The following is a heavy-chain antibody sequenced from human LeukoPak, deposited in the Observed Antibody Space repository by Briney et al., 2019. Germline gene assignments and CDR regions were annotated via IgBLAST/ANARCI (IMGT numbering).Heavy chain of an antibody. V-gene: IGHV3-23*01. CDR3: PKVGDYYDRGGYYWEYYFDS. D-gene: IGHD3-22*01. Sequence: GGSLRLSCAASGFAFRSYAMSWVRQAPGRGLEGVSSLSASGANIHYTDSVGGGFAISRHNSKHTLYLQMKSLRAQDTALYYCPKVGDYYDRGGYYWEYYFDSWGRGTLVTVSS. J-gene: IGHJ4*02. CDR1: GFAFRSYA. CDR2: LSASGANI.